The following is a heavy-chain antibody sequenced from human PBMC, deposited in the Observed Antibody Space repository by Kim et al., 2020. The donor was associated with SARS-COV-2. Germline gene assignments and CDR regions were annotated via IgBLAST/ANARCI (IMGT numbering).Heavy chain of an antibody. CDR1: GFTFRGSR. V-gene: IGHV3-73*01. CDR2: IRSKTNSYAT. J-gene: IGHJ3*02. Sequence: GGSLRLSCAASGFTFRGSRLHWVRQASGKGLEWVGRIRSKTNSYATGYAASVKGRFTISRDDSKNTPYLEMSSLKIEDTALYYCTRNLAKTLGCCGSFGIWGQGTTVTVSS. CDR3: TRNLAKTLGCCGSFGI. D-gene: IGHD2-21*01.